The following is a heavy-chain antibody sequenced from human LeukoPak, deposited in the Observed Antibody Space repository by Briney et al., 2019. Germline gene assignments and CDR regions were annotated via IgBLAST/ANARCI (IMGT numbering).Heavy chain of an antibody. CDR2: ISSSSSTI. V-gene: IGHV3-48*02. CDR3: ARYSYGSGSYYSDY. J-gene: IGHJ4*02. D-gene: IGHD3-10*01. Sequence: GGSLRLSCAASGFTFSSYSMNWVRPAAGKGLEWDSYISSSSSTIYYADSVKGRFTISRDNAKNSLYLQMNSLRDEDTAVYYCARYSYGSGSYYSDYWGQGTLVTVSS. CDR1: GFTFSSYS.